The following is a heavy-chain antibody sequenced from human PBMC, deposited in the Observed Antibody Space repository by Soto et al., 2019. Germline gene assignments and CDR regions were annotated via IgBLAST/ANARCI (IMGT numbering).Heavy chain of an antibody. V-gene: IGHV3-30*04. J-gene: IGHJ4*02. Sequence: GGSLRLSCAASRFTFSIYAMHWFRLAQGKELEWVAVTPKDGRNKYYADSVKGRCTIYRDNSKNTLYLQINNLRAEDTAPYHGARAEMPTMNPSPCDYWCQRTLVTVSS. CDR1: RFTFSIYA. CDR2: TPKDGRNK. CDR3: ARAEMPTMNPSPCDY. D-gene: IGHD2-2*01.